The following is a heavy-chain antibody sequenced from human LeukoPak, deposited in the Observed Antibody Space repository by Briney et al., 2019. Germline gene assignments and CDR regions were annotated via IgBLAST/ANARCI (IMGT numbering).Heavy chain of an antibody. CDR2: ISAYNGNT. D-gene: IGHD1-20*01. V-gene: IGHV1-18*01. CDR1: GYTFTSYG. CDR3: ARDRYNWRPYDAFDI. J-gene: IGHJ3*02. Sequence: GASVKVSCKASGYTFTSYGISWVRQAPGQGLEWMGWISAYNGNTNYAQKLQGRVTMTTDTSTSTAYMELRSLRSDDTAVYYCARDRYNWRPYDAFDIWGQGTMVTVSS.